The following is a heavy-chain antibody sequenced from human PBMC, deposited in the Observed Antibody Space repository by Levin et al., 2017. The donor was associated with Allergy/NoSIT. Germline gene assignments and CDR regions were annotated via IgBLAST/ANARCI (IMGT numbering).Heavy chain of an antibody. V-gene: IGHV3-21*01. Sequence: GGSLRLSCAASGFTFSSYSMNWVRQAPGKGLEWVSSISSSSSYIYYADSVKGRFTISRDNAKNSLYLQMNSLRAEDTAAYYCAWLGEGWLSRDFDIWGQGTMVTVSS. CDR2: ISSSSSYI. J-gene: IGHJ3*02. CDR1: GFTFSSYS. D-gene: IGHD3-16*01. CDR3: AWLGEGWLSRDFDI.